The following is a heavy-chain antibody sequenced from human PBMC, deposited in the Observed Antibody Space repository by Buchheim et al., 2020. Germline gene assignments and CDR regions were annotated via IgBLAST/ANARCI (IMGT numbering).Heavy chain of an antibody. CDR1: GGSINSNTHY. V-gene: IGHV4-39*07. J-gene: IGHJ4*02. CDR2: LHYSAST. D-gene: IGHD3-3*01. CDR3: ARYRVAVRGFDF. Sequence: QLQLQESGPGLVKPSETLSLTCSVSGGSINSNTHYWVWIRQPPGKGLEWIGSLHYSASTYYGPSLKSRVTISADMSNNQFSLKLNSVSSADTAVYYCARYRVAVRGFDFWGQGTL.